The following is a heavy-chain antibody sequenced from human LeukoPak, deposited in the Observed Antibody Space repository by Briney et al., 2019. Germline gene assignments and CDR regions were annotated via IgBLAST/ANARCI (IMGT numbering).Heavy chain of an antibody. D-gene: IGHD2-15*01. CDR2: KYARGSS. Sequence: SETLSLTCTVSGGSISNYYWSWIRQPAGKGMGWIGRKYARGSSNYNPPVQSRVTMSVDTSKNQFSLKLRSVTAADTAVYSCARGRYCSADICTGGDSFDIWGQGTMVSVSP. CDR3: ARGRYCSADICTGGDSFDI. V-gene: IGHV4-4*07. J-gene: IGHJ3*02. CDR1: GGSISNYY.